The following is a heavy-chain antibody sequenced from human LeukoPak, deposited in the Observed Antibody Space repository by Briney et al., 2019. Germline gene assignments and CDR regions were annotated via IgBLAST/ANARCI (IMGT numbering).Heavy chain of an antibody. Sequence: PGDSLRLSCAASGFTFTKYWMTWVRQAPGKGLEWVANIKQDGSEEYYVDSVKGRFTISRDNAKNSLYLQMNSLRAEDMALYYCAKDNGSSSWYRYSYFDYWGQGTLVTVSS. J-gene: IGHJ4*02. V-gene: IGHV3-7*03. CDR1: GFTFTKYW. CDR3: AKDNGSSSWYRYSYFDY. D-gene: IGHD6-13*01. CDR2: IKQDGSEE.